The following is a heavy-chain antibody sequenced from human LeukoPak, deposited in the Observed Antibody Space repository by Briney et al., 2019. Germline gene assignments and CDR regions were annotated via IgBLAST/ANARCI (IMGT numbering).Heavy chain of an antibody. Sequence: ASVKVSCKASGYTFTSYGISWVRQAPGQGLEWMGWISAYNGNTNYAQKLQGRVTMTTDTSTSTAYMELRSLRSDDTAVYYCARGAARQGTRGVYYYYYYMDVWGKGTTVTVSS. V-gene: IGHV1-18*01. CDR3: ARGAARQGTRGVYYYYYYMDV. CDR1: GYTFTSYG. J-gene: IGHJ6*03. CDR2: ISAYNGNT. D-gene: IGHD6-6*01.